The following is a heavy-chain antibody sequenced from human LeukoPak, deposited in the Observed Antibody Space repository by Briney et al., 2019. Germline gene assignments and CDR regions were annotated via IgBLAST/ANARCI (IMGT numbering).Heavy chain of an antibody. CDR1: GGTFSSYA. Sequence: GASVKVSCKASGGTFSSYAISWVRQAPGQGLEWMGGIIPIFGTANYAQKFQGRVTITADESTSTAYMELSSLRSEDTAVYYCARWISGSYFWFDPWGQGTPVTVSS. D-gene: IGHD1-26*01. J-gene: IGHJ5*02. V-gene: IGHV1-69*13. CDR2: IIPIFGTA. CDR3: ARWISGSYFWFDP.